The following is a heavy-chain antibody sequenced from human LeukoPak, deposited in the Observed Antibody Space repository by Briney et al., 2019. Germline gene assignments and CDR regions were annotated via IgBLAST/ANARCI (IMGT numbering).Heavy chain of an antibody. J-gene: IGHJ4*02. CDR1: GFTFSNYV. Sequence: PGGSLRLSCVASGFTFSNYVMAWVGQAPGKGLEYVSSIIGNGDSTYYADSVKGRFTISRDNSKNTLYLQMNSLRAEDTAIYYCAKGSKGTYDYWGQGTLVTVSS. CDR2: IIGNGDST. V-gene: IGHV3-23*01. CDR3: AKGSKGTYDY.